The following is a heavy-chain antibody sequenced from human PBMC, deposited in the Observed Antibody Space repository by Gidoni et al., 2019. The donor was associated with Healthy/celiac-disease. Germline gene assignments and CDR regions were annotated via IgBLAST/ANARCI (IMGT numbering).Heavy chain of an antibody. CDR1: GFTFSSYG. Sequence: QVQLVESGGGVVQPGRSLRLSCAASGFTFSSYGMHWVRQAPGKGLEWVAVIWYDGSNKYYADSVKGRFTISRDNSKNTLYLQMNSLRAEDTAVYYCARDGFLSGSYAHFDYWGQGTLVTVSS. CDR2: IWYDGSNK. V-gene: IGHV3-33*01. J-gene: IGHJ4*02. CDR3: ARDGFLSGSYAHFDY. D-gene: IGHD1-26*01.